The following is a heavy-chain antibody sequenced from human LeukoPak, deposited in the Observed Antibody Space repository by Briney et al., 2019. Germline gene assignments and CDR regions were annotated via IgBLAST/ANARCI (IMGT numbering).Heavy chain of an antibody. J-gene: IGHJ4*02. CDR1: GGTFSTYA. Sequence: ASVKVSCKPSGGTFSTYAISWVRQAPGQGLEWMGGIIPILGTAKYAKKFQGRVTITADEFTSTAHMELSSLRSEDTAVCYCASNTNYYEGSGHYVFDYWGQGTLVTISS. CDR3: ASNTNYYEGSGHYVFDY. V-gene: IGHV1-69*01. CDR2: IIPILGTA. D-gene: IGHD3-22*01.